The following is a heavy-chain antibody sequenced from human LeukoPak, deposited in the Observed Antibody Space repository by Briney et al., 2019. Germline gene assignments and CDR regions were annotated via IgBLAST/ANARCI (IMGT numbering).Heavy chain of an antibody. V-gene: IGHV3-23*01. J-gene: IGHJ4*02. CDR2: ISGSGGST. Sequence: GGSLRLSCAASGFTFSSYAMSWVRQAPGKGLEWVSAISGSGGSTYYADSVKGRFTISRDNAKNSLYLQMNSLRAEDTALYYCAKGGGNPYYFDYWGQGTLVTVSS. CDR3: AKGGGNPYYFDY. D-gene: IGHD3-3*01. CDR1: GFTFSSYA.